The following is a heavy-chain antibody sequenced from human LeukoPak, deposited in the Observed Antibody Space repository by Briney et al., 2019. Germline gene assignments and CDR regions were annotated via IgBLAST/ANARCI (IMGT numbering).Heavy chain of an antibody. CDR2: INHSGST. CDR3: ASHNDSNYFDY. J-gene: IGHJ4*02. D-gene: IGHD1-1*01. V-gene: IGHV4-34*01. CDR1: GGSFSGYY. Sequence: PSETLSLTCAVYGGSFSGYYWSWIRQPPGKGLEWIGEINHSGSTNYNPSLKCRVTISVDTSKNQFSLKLSSVTAADTAVYYCASHNDSNYFDYWGQGTLVTVSS.